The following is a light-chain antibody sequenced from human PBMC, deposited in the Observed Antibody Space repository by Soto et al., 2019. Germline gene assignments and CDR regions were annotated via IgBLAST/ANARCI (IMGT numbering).Light chain of an antibody. V-gene: IGKV1-6*01. CDR3: LQDYNYPRT. CDR1: QDIRNE. J-gene: IGKJ1*01. Sequence: AIQMTQSPSSLSASIGDRVTITCRASQDIRNELGWYQQKPGKAPKLLISAASSLEDGVPSRFSGSGSGTEFTLTISSLRPEDFATFCLQDYNYPRTFGQGTKVEIK. CDR2: AAS.